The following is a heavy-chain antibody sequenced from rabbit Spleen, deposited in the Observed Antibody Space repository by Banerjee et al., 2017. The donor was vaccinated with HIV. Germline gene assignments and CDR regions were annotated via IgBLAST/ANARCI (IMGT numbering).Heavy chain of an antibody. V-gene: IGHV1S40*01. CDR2: IYADRSGST. Sequence: QSLEESGGDLVKPGASLTLTCTASGFSFSSRYYMCWVRQAPGKGLECIACIYADRSGSTYYANWAKGRFTISRTSSTTVTLQMTRLTAADTATYFCAISYPGSSYGFNLWGPGTLVTVS. CDR1: GFSFSSRYY. D-gene: IGHD8-1*01. CDR3: AISYPGSSYGFNL. J-gene: IGHJ4*01.